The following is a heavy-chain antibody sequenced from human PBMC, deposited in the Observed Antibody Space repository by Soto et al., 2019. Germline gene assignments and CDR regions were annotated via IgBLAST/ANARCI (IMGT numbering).Heavy chain of an antibody. D-gene: IGHD1-26*01. J-gene: IGHJ6*02. Sequence: EVQLVESGGGLVKPGGSLRLSCAASGFTFSSYSMNWVRQAPGKGLEWVSSISSSSSYIYYADSVKGRFTISRDNAKNSLYLQMNSLRAEDTAVYYCARTGWEILGYYYGMDVWGQGTTVTVSS. V-gene: IGHV3-21*01. CDR2: ISSSSSYI. CDR3: ARTGWEILGYYYGMDV. CDR1: GFTFSSYS.